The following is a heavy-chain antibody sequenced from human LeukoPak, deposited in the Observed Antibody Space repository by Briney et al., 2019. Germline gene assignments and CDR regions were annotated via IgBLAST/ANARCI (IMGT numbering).Heavy chain of an antibody. D-gene: IGHD2-2*02. CDR2: IYSGGST. CDR3: ARSESGGLYTYYYYYGMDV. J-gene: IGHJ6*02. V-gene: IGHV3-66*01. CDR1: GFTVSSNY. Sequence: GGSLRLSCAASGFTVSSNYMSWVRQAPGKGLEWVSVIYSGGSTYYADSVKGRFTISRDNSKNTLYLQMNSLRAEDTAVYYCARSESGGLYTYYYYYGMDVWGQGTTVTVSS.